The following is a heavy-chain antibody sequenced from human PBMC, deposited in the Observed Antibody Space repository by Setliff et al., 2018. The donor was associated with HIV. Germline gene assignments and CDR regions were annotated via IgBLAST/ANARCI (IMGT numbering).Heavy chain of an antibody. CDR1: GGSISTTSYY. V-gene: IGHV4-39*01. CDR2: IYYSGST. CDR3: ARLALYSSSWYGTRDYFDS. D-gene: IGHD6-13*01. Sequence: PSETLSLTCIVSGGSISTTSYYWGWIRQPPGKGLEWIGSIYYSGSTYYNPSLKSRVTISVDTSKNQFSLKLSSVTVADTAVYYCARLALYSSSWYGTRDYFDSWGQVTQGTVA. J-gene: IGHJ4*02.